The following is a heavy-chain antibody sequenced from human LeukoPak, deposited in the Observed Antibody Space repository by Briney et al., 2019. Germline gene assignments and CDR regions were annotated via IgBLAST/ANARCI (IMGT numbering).Heavy chain of an antibody. CDR3: ARDTRYYDILTGYYYAEYFQH. V-gene: IGHV4-4*07. CDR1: GGSISSYY. CDR2: IYTIGST. D-gene: IGHD3-9*01. Sequence: SETLSLTCTVSGGSISSYYWSWIRQPAGKGLEWIGRIYTIGSTNYNPSLKSRVTMSVDTSKNQFSLKLSSVTAADTAVYYCARDTRYYDILTGYYYAEYFQHWGQGTLVTVS. J-gene: IGHJ1*01.